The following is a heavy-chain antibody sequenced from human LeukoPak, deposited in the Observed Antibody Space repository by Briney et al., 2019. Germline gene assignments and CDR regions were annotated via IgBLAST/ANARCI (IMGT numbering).Heavy chain of an antibody. CDR2: LSWNSGSI. Sequence: PGGSLRLSCAASGFTFDDYAMHWVRQAPGKGLEWVSGLSWNSGSIGYADSVKGRFTISRDNAKNSLYLQMNSLRAEDTALYYCAKGGGYNYDYFDFWGQGSLVTVSS. D-gene: IGHD5-12*01. CDR1: GFTFDDYA. V-gene: IGHV3-9*01. J-gene: IGHJ4*02. CDR3: AKGGGYNYDYFDF.